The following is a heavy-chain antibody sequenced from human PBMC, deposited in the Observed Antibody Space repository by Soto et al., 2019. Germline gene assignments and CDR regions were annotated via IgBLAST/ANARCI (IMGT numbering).Heavy chain of an antibody. CDR2: IYYSGST. D-gene: IGHD2-15*01. Sequence: SETLSLTCTVSGGSISSYYWSWIRQPPGKGLEWIGYIYYSGSTKYNPSLKSQNTISVDTSKNQFSQKLSSVTAADTAVYYCAREVDRYCSGGSCDYFDYWGQGTLVTVS. CDR3: AREVDRYCSGGSCDYFDY. J-gene: IGHJ4*02. V-gene: IGHV4-59*01. CDR1: GGSISSYY.